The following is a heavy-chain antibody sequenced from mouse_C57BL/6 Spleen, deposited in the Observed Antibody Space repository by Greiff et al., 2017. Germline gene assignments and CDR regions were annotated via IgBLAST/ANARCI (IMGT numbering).Heavy chain of an antibody. J-gene: IGHJ3*01. CDR2: ISYDGSN. V-gene: IGHV3-6*01. Sequence: DVKLQESGPGLVKPSQSLSLTCSVTGYSITSGYYWNWIRQFPGNKLEWMGYISYDGSNNYNPSLKNRISITRDTSKNQFFLKLNSVTTEDTATYYCARDAGFYDGYYVAWFAYWGQGTLVTVSA. CDR1: GYSITSGYY. CDR3: ARDAGFYDGYYVAWFAY. D-gene: IGHD2-3*01.